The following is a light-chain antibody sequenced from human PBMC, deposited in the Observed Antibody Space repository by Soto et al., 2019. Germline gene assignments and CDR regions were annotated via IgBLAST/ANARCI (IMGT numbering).Light chain of an antibody. CDR2: EVG. Sequence: QSALTQPASVSGSPGQWITISCTGTTSDIGDYNYVSWYQQHPGKAPKLIIFEVGDRPSGVSNRFSGSKSGYTASLTISGLQAEDEADYYCSSHTSTSTWVFGAGTKVTVL. CDR1: TSDIGDYNY. J-gene: IGLJ3*02. CDR3: SSHTSTSTWV. V-gene: IGLV2-14*01.